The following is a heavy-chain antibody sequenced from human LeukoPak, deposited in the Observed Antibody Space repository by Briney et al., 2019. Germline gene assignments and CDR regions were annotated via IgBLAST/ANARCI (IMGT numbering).Heavy chain of an antibody. V-gene: IGHV4-30-4*01. J-gene: IGHJ4*02. D-gene: IGHD2-8*01. CDR1: GGPISSGDYS. CDR3: ARGPVSHDFDY. CDR2: IYYSGST. Sequence: PSQTLSLTCTVSGGPISSGDYSWSWIRQPPGKGLEWIGYIYYSGSTYYNPSLKSRVTISVDTSKNQFSLKLSSVTAADTAVYYCARGPVSHDFDYWGQGTLVTVTS.